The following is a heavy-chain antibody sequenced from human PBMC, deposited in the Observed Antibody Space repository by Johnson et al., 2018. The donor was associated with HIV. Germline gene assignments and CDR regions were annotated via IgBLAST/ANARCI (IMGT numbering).Heavy chain of an antibody. Sequence: VQLVESGGGLVQPGGSLRLSCAPSGFTFDDYAMHWVRQPPGKGLEWVSGISWNSDNIAYADSVKGRFTIARDNAKHSLHLQMNSLRAEDTAVYYCARSPRAAEGAFDIWGQGTMVTVSS. D-gene: IGHD6-13*01. V-gene: IGHV3-9*01. CDR3: ARSPRAAEGAFDI. J-gene: IGHJ3*02. CDR2: ISWNSDNI. CDR1: GFTFDDYA.